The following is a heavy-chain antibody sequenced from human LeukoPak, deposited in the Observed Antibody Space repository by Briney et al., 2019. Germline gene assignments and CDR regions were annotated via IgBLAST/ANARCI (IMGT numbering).Heavy chain of an antibody. CDR3: ARDPGGYAGGDY. J-gene: IGHJ4*02. Sequence: PGGCLRLSCAAAGFTFSDYYMSWVRQAPGKGLEWVSYISSSGSTIYYADSVKGRFTISRDNAKNSMYLQMNRLRAEDTAVYYCARDPGGYAGGDYWGQGTLVTVSS. D-gene: IGHD5-12*01. CDR2: ISSSGSTI. CDR1: GFTFSDYY. V-gene: IGHV3-11*01.